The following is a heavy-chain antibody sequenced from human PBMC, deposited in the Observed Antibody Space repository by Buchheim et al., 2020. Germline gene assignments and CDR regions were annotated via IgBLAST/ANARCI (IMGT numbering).Heavy chain of an antibody. CDR1: GGSFSGYY. J-gene: IGHJ4*02. Sequence: QVQLQQWGAGLLKPSETLSLTCAVYGGSFSGYYWSWIRQPPGKGLEWIGEINHSGSTNYNPSLKSQVTISVDTSQNQLSLKLSSVTAADTAVYYCARGRSFGRRYFDYWGQGTL. CDR2: INHSGST. V-gene: IGHV4-34*01. D-gene: IGHD3-9*01. CDR3: ARGRSFGRRYFDY.